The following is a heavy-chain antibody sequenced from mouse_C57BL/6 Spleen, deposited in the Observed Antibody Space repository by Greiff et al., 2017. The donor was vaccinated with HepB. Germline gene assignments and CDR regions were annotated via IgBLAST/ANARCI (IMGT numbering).Heavy chain of an antibody. CDR1: GFSFNTYA. CDR3: VSHSNWDYFDY. V-gene: IGHV10-1*01. D-gene: IGHD2-5*01. Sequence: EVKLMESGGGLVQPKGSLKLSCAASGFSFNTYAMNWVRQAPGKGLEWVARIRSKSNNYATYYADSVKDRFTISRDDSESILYLQMNNLKTEDTAMYYCVSHSNWDYFDYWGQGTTLTVSS. J-gene: IGHJ2*01. CDR2: IRSKSNNYAT.